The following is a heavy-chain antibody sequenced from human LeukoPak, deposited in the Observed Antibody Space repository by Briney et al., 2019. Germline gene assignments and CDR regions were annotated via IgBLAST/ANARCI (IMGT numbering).Heavy chain of an antibody. Sequence: GGSLRLSCAASGFTVSSNYMSWVRQAPGKGLEWVSAISGSGGSTYYADSVKGRFTISRDNSKNTLYLQMNSLRAEDTAVYYCAKVPSGYSAFDYWGQGTLVTVSS. J-gene: IGHJ4*02. CDR2: ISGSGGST. D-gene: IGHD3-22*01. CDR3: AKVPSGYSAFDY. V-gene: IGHV3-23*01. CDR1: GFTVSSNY.